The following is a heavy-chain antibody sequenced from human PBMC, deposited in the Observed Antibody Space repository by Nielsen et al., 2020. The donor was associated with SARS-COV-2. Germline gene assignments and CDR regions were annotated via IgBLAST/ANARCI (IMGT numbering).Heavy chain of an antibody. V-gene: IGHV3-48*03. D-gene: IGHD3-10*01. CDR2: ITSSGSTI. CDR3: ARGLGEVADY. J-gene: IGHJ4*02. Sequence: GGSLRLSCAASGFTFSSYEMNWVRQAPGEGLEWVSYITSSGSTIYYADSVKGRFSISRDNAKNSLFLQMNSLRAEDTAVYYCARGLGEVADYWGQGALVTVSS. CDR1: GFTFSSYE.